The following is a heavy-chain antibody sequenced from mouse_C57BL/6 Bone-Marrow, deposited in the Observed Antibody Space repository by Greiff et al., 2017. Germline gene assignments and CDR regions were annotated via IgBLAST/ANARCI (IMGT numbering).Heavy chain of an antibody. CDR1: GFTFSSYA. Sequence: EVMLVESGGGLVKPGGSLKLSCAASGFTFSSYAMSWVRQTPEKRLEWVATISDGGSYTYYPDNVKGRFTISRDNAKNNLYLQMSHLKSEDTAMYYCARDRGGYYRFAYWGQGTLVTVSA. V-gene: IGHV5-4*01. CDR2: ISDGGSYT. CDR3: ARDRGGYYRFAY. J-gene: IGHJ3*01. D-gene: IGHD2-3*01.